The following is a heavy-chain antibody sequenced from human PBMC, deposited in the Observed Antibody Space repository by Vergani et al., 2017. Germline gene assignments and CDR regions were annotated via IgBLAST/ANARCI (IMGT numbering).Heavy chain of an antibody. CDR2: IGGSGGST. J-gene: IGHJ3*02. D-gene: IGHD1-26*01. CDR3: ARSGSYYFSSAGDAFDI. CDR1: GFTFSSYA. Sequence: EVQLLESGGGLVQPGGSLRLSCAASGFTFSSYAMNWFRLAPGKGLEWVSGIGGSGGSTYYADSVKGRFTISRDNSKNTLDLQMNSLRAEDTAVYYCARSGSYYFSSAGDAFDIWGQGTVVTVSS. V-gene: IGHV3-23*01.